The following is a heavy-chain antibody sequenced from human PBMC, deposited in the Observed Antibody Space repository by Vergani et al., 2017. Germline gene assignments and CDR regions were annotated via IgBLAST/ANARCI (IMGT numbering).Heavy chain of an antibody. CDR2: MSGSGGST. Sequence: EVQLLESGGGLVQPGGSLRLSCAASGFTFSSYAMSWVRQAPGKGLEWVSAMSGSGGSTYYADSVKGRFTISRDNSKNTLYLQMNSLRAEDTAVYYCARGWEQQLVPVSYYGMDVWGQGTTVTVSS. V-gene: IGHV3-23*01. J-gene: IGHJ6*02. D-gene: IGHD6-13*01. CDR3: ARGWEQQLVPVSYYGMDV. CDR1: GFTFSSYA.